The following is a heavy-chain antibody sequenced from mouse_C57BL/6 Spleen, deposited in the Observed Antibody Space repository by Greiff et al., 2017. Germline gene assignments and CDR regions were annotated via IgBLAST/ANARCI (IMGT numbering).Heavy chain of an antibody. J-gene: IGHJ1*01. Sequence: EVQLQQSGTVLARPGASVKMSCKTSGYTFNSYWMHWVKQRPGQGLDWIGAIYPGNSDTRYNQKFQGKATLTTVKTASTAYMGLSSLTNDDSAVYYCTRDYGSSYWYFDVWGPGTTGTVSS. CDR1: GYTFNSYW. CDR2: IYPGNSDT. CDR3: TRDYGSSYWYFDV. V-gene: IGHV1-5*01. D-gene: IGHD1-1*01.